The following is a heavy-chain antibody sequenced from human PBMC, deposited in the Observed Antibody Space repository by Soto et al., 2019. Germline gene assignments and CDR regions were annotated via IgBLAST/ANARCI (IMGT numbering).Heavy chain of an antibody. CDR2: IYHSGST. CDR1: GGSISSSNW. D-gene: IGHD6-13*01. V-gene: IGHV4-4*02. CDR3: ASGFWIAEADEFDY. J-gene: IGHJ4*02. Sequence: PSETLSLTCAVSGGSISSSNWWSWVRQPPGKGLEWIGEIYHSGSTNYNPSLKSRVTISVDKSKNQFSLKLSSVTAADTAVYYCASGFWIAEADEFDYWGQGTLVTVSS.